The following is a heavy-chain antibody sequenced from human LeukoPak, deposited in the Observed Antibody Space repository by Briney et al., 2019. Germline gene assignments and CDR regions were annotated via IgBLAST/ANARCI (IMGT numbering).Heavy chain of an antibody. CDR1: GFTFSSCA. Sequence: GGSLRLSCAASGFTFSSCAMSWVRHAPGKGLEWVSSISGSGDSTYYADSVKGRFTISRDKTKNTLYLQMNSLRAEDTAVYYCAKDSVVIPAGWFDPWGQGTLVTVSS. CDR2: ISGSGDST. V-gene: IGHV3-23*01. D-gene: IGHD2-2*01. J-gene: IGHJ5*02. CDR3: AKDSVVIPAGWFDP.